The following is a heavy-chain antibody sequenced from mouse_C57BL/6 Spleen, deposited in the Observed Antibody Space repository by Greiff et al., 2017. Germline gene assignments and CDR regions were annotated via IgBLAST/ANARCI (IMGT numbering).Heavy chain of an antibody. J-gene: IGHJ1*03. Sequence: EVKVVESGGDLVKPGGSLKLSCAASGFTFSSYGMSWVRQTPDKRLEWVATISSGGSYTYYPDSVKGRFTISRDNAKNTLYLQMSSLKSEDTAMYYCARITMVVKNGYFDVWGTGTTVTVSS. CDR1: GFTFSSYG. CDR3: ARITMVVKNGYFDV. V-gene: IGHV5-6*01. CDR2: ISSGGSYT. D-gene: IGHD1-1*01.